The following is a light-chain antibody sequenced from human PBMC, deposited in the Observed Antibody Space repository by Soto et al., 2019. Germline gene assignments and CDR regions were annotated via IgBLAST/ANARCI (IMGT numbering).Light chain of an antibody. CDR3: QPYSSLPHT. Sequence: ESVLTQSPGTLSLSPGERATLSCRATQSVTNNYFAWYQHKPGQSPRLLIYAVSSRSTYIPDRFSGSGSVTDFTLTINRLQPEEFVVYYCQPYSSLPHTFGQGTKLEVK. V-gene: IGKV3-20*01. J-gene: IGKJ2*01. CDR2: AVS. CDR1: QSVTNNY.